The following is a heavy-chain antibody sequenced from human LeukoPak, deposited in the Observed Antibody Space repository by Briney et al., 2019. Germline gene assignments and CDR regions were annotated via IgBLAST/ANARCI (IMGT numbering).Heavy chain of an antibody. CDR2: IIPIFGTA. CDR1: GGTFSSYA. D-gene: IGHD6-19*01. J-gene: IGHJ6*03. V-gene: IGHV1-69*05. CDR3: ARGVAVAGNAPYYYYYSMDV. Sequence: ASVKVSCKASGGTFSSYAISWVRQAPGQGLEWMGRIIPIFGTANYAQKFQGRVTITTDESTSTAYMELSSLRSEDTAVYYCARGVAVAGNAPYYYYYSMDVWGKGTTVTVSS.